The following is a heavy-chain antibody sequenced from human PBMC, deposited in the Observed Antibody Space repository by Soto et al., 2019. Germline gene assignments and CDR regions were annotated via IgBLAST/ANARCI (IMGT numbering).Heavy chain of an antibody. V-gene: IGHV3-48*01. Sequence: GGSLRLSCAASGFTFSSYSMNWVRQAPGKGLEWVSYISSSSSTIYYADSVKGRFTISRENAKNSLYLQMNSLRAEDTAVYYCASDVLLWFGELFGSHNDNGKNDYWGQGTLVTVSS. D-gene: IGHD3-10*01. CDR3: ASDVLLWFGELFGSHNDNGKNDY. J-gene: IGHJ4*02. CDR2: ISSSSSTI. CDR1: GFTFSSYS.